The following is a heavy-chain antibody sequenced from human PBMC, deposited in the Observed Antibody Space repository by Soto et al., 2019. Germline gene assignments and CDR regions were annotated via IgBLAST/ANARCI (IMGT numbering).Heavy chain of an antibody. V-gene: IGHV4-31*03. CDR3: ARDRNYDILTGYFYPNYYYGMDV. CDR2: IYYSGST. D-gene: IGHD3-9*01. CDR1: GGSISSGGYY. J-gene: IGHJ6*02. Sequence: SETLSLTCTVSGGSISSGGYYWSWIRQHPGKGLEWIGYIYYSGSTYYNPSLKSRVTISVDTSKNQFSLKLSSVTAADTAVYYRARDRNYDILTGYFYPNYYYGMDVWGQGTTVTVSS.